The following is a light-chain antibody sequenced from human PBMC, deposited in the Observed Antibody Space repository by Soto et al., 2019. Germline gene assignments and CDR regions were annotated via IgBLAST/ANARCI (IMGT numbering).Light chain of an antibody. CDR1: QSVGTK. J-gene: IGKJ1*01. CDR3: IQCISRNRT. V-gene: IGKV3-15*01. Sequence: PATLYVYTRERSTVSCRASQSVGTKLAWYQQKPGQVPRLLIYHVYSRATGVPARFSGSGSVTELTLSIRSMQSTDPRIYNCIQCISRNRTSGQSTK. CDR2: HVY.